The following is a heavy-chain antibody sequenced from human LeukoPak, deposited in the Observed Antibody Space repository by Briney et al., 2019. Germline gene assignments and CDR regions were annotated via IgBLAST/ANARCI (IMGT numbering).Heavy chain of an antibody. CDR1: GFTFSSYG. CDR2: ISYDGSNK. CDR3: ARDPPTDDSSFDY. J-gene: IGHJ4*02. D-gene: IGHD5-18*01. Sequence: GGSLRLSCAASGFTFSSYGMHWVRQAPGKGLEWVAVISYDGSNKYYADSVKGRFTISRDNSKNTLYLQMNSLRAEDTAVYYCARDPPTDDSSFDYWGQGTLVTVSS. V-gene: IGHV3-30*12.